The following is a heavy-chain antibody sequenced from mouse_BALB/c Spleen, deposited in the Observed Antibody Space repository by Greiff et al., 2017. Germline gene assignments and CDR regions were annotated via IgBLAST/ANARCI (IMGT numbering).Heavy chain of an antibody. CDR2: ISSGGSYT. Sequence: EVMLVESGGGLVKPGGSLKLSCAASGFTFSSYAMSWVRQSPEKRLEWVAEISSGGSYTYYPDTVTGRFTISRDNAKNTLYLEMSSLRSEDTAMYYCARNYGSSSSFAYWGQGTLVTVSA. V-gene: IGHV5-9-4*01. D-gene: IGHD1-1*01. CDR1: GFTFSSYA. J-gene: IGHJ3*01. CDR3: ARNYGSSSSFAY.